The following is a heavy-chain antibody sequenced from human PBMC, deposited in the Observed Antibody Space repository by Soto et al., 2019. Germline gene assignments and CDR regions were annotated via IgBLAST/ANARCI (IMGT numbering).Heavy chain of an antibody. CDR3: AREIAVAAYYYYGMDV. CDR2: INHSGST. CDR1: DDSINSDKYY. Sequence: SETLSFTCSVSDDSINSDKYYWGWIRQPPGKGLEWIGKINHSGSTNYNPSLKSRVTISVDTSKNQFSLKLSSVTAADTAVYYCAREIAVAAYYYYGMDVWGQGTTVTVSS. V-gene: IGHV4-39*07. D-gene: IGHD6-19*01. J-gene: IGHJ6*02.